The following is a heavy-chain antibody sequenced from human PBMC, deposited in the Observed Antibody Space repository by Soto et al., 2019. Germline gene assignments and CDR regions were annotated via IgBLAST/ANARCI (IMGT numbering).Heavy chain of an antibody. J-gene: IGHJ4*02. CDR2: INPSGGST. V-gene: IGHV1-46*03. CDR3: ARVGIAVAGVHQLRRFDY. Sequence: ASVKVSCKASGYTFTSFYMHWVRQAPGQGLEWKGIINPSGGSTSYAQKFQGRVTMTMDSSTSTVYMELSSLRSEDTAVYYCARVGIAVAGVHQLRRFDYCGQRTLFTVSS. D-gene: IGHD6-19*01. CDR1: GYTFTSFY.